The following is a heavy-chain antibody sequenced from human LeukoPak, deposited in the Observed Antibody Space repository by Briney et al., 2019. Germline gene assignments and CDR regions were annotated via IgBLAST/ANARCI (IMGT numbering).Heavy chain of an antibody. D-gene: IGHD5-12*01. J-gene: IGHJ4*02. CDR2: ISSSSSYI. V-gene: IGHV3-21*01. CDR1: GFTFSSYE. Sequence: GGSLRLSCAASGFTFSSYEMNWVRQAPGKGLEWVSSISSSSSYIYYADSVKGRFTISRDNAKNSLYLQMNTLRAEDTAFYYCAILRGYDSPYTYGEFDFWGQGSLVTVSS. CDR3: AILRGYDSPYTYGEFDF.